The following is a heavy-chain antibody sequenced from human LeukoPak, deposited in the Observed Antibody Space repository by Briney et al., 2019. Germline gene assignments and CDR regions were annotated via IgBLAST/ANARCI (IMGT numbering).Heavy chain of an antibody. D-gene: IGHD4-23*01. J-gene: IGHJ4*02. CDR2: INSDGSST. CDR1: GFTFSSSW. CDR3: ARVAAGYSVNYFDY. Sequence: GGSLRLSCAASGFTFSSSWMHWVRQAPEKGLVWVSRINSDGSSTSYADSVKGRFTISRDNVENSLYLQMNSLRDEDTAVYYCARVAAGYSVNYFDYWGQGTLVTVSS. V-gene: IGHV3-74*01.